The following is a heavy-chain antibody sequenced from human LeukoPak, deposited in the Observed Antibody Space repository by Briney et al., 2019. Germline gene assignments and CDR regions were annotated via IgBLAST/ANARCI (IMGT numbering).Heavy chain of an antibody. J-gene: IGHJ4*02. CDR3: AKVYATGTTLVVRNQYLDC. CDR2: LSGSGDTT. V-gene: IGHV3-23*01. D-gene: IGHD1-1*01. CDR1: GFTFNIYA. Sequence: GGSLRLSCAASGFTFNIYAMTWVRQAPGKGLEWVSGLSGSGDTTYYADSVKGRFTISRDNSKNTLYVQMHSLRAEDTAIYYCAKVYATGTTLVVRNQYLDCWGQGTLVTVSS.